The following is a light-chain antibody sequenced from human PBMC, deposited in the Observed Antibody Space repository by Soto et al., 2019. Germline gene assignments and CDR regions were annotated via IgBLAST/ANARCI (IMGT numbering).Light chain of an antibody. Sequence: EIELTQSPGTLSLSPGERATLSCRASQSVSSSYLAWYQQKPGQAPRLLIYGATSRATGIPERFSGSGSGTDFPLTISRLEPEDFAVYYCQQYGSPRTFGQGTKVEIK. CDR1: QSVSSSY. V-gene: IGKV3-20*01. CDR2: GAT. J-gene: IGKJ1*01. CDR3: QQYGSPRT.